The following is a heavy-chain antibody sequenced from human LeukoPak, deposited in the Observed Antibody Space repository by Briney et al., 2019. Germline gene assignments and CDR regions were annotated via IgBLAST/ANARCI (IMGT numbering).Heavy chain of an antibody. V-gene: IGHV3-9*01. CDR1: GLNFNEHG. D-gene: IGHD2-15*01. Sequence: GGSLRLSCAASGLNFNEHGMNWVRQVPGKGLEWASGISWDGGSLDYADSVKGRFTISRDNAKNSLYLQMSRLRAEDTALYYCAKDQGPPTYCSGGSCFHPGKYYYYYYGMDVWGQGTTVTVSS. CDR3: AKDQGPPTYCSGGSCFHPGKYYYYYYGMDV. CDR2: ISWDGGSL. J-gene: IGHJ6*02.